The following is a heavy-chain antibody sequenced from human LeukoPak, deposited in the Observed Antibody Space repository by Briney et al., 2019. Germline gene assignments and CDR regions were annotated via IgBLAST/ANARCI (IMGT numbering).Heavy chain of an antibody. CDR1: GYTLTELS. J-gene: IGHJ4*02. CDR2: FDPEDGET. Sequence: ASVKVSCKVSGYTLTELSMHWVRQAPGKGLEWMGGFDPEDGETIYAQKFQGRVTMTEDTSTDTAYMELSSLRSEDTAVNYCATVNGITIFGVVPYYFDYWGQGTLVTVSS. D-gene: IGHD3-3*01. CDR3: ATVNGITIFGVVPYYFDY. V-gene: IGHV1-24*01.